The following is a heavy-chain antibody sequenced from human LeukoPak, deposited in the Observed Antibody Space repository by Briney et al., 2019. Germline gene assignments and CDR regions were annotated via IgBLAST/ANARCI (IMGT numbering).Heavy chain of an antibody. CDR3: ARAGTPSAFDI. CDR1: GFIVSANY. Sequence: GSLTLSCAAYGFIVSANYMSWVRQAPGKGLERTGSIYYSGSTYYNPSLKSRVTISVDTSKHQFSLKLSSVTAADTAVYYCARAGTPSAFDIWGQGTMVTVSS. CDR2: IYYSGST. D-gene: IGHD1/OR15-1a*01. J-gene: IGHJ3*02. V-gene: IGHV4-38-2*01.